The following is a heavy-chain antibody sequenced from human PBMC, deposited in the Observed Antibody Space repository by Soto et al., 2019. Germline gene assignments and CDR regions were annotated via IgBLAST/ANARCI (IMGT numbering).Heavy chain of an antibody. V-gene: IGHV4-38-2*02. Sequence: SETLSLTCDVSGYSISSGYHWGWNRQPPGKGLEWIGSIYHSGTSYYNPSLMSRVRISVDTSKNQFSLKVTSVTAADTAVYYCAREAYDRADYWGQGTQVTVS. CDR2: IYHSGTS. D-gene: IGHD3-10*02. CDR3: AREAYDRADY. CDR1: GYSISSGYH. J-gene: IGHJ4*02.